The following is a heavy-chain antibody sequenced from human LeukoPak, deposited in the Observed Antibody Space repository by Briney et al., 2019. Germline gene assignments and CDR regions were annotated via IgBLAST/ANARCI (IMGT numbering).Heavy chain of an antibody. D-gene: IGHD1-7*01. Sequence: SQTLSLTCTVSGGSISSGGYYWSWIRQHPGKGLEWIGYIYYSGSTYYNPSLKSRVTISVDTSKNQFSLKLSSVTAADTAAYYCARDIAGTRGGFNWFDPWGQGTLVTVSS. V-gene: IGHV4-31*03. CDR1: GGSISSGGYY. CDR3: ARDIAGTRGGFNWFDP. J-gene: IGHJ5*02. CDR2: IYYSGST.